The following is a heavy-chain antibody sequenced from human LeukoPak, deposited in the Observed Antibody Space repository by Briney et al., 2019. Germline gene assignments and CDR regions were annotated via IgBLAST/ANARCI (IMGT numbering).Heavy chain of an antibody. V-gene: IGHV4-59*01. D-gene: IGHD6-13*01. CDR2: IYYSGST. J-gene: IGHJ4*02. CDR1: GGSISSYY. Sequence: SETLSLTCTVSGGSISSYYWSWIRQPPGKGLEWIGYIYYSGSTNYNPSLKSRVTISVDTSKNQFSLKLSSVTAADTAVYYCARVLGSWYYFDYWGQGTLVTVSS. CDR3: ARVLGSWYYFDY.